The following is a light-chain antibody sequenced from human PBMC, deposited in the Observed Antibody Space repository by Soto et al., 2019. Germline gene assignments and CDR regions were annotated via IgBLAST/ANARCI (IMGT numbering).Light chain of an antibody. CDR1: SSDVGSYNL. V-gene: IGLV2-23*02. J-gene: IGLJ2*01. CDR3: CSYAGTSTLV. CDR2: EVS. Sequence: QSALTQPASVSGSPGQSITISCTGTSSDVGSYNLVPWYQRHPGKAPKLMIYEVSQRPSGVSNRFSASKSGNTASLTISGLQAEDEADYYCCSYAGTSTLVFGGGTQLTVL.